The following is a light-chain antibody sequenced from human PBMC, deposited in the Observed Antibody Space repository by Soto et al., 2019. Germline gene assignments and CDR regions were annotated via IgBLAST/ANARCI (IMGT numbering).Light chain of an antibody. V-gene: IGKV1-9*01. CDR3: QQRDTLLT. Sequence: IQLTQSPSSLSASVGDRVTITCRASQDISSYLAWYQQKPGKAPKLLIYLASTLHSGVPSSFSGSGSGTDFSLTISSLQPEDAATYYCQQRDTLLTFGGGTTVEV. J-gene: IGKJ4*01. CDR1: QDISSY. CDR2: LAS.